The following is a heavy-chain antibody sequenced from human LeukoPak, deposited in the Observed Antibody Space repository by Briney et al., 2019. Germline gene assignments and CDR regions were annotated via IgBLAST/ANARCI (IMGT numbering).Heavy chain of an antibody. CDR1: GYTLTELS. J-gene: IGHJ4*02. Sequence: ASVKVSCKVSGYTLTELSMHWVRQAPGKGLEWMGGFDPEDGETIYAQKFQGRVTMTEDTSTDTAYMELSSLRSEDTAVYYCATAGGVIVSTKLYYFDYWGQGTLVTVSS. CDR3: ATAGGVIVSTKLYYFDY. V-gene: IGHV1-24*01. D-gene: IGHD3-16*02. CDR2: FDPEDGET.